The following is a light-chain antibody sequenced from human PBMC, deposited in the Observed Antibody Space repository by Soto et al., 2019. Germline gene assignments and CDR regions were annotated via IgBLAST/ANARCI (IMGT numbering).Light chain of an antibody. CDR1: QSVSSY. V-gene: IGKV3-11*01. CDR2: DIS. CDR3: QQRNDWQVT. J-gene: IGKJ5*01. Sequence: EIVMTQSPATLSVSPVDRATLSCMASQSVSSYLAWYQQKPGQAPRLLIYDISNRATGIPARFSGSGSGTDFTLTISSLEPDDFAVYYCQQRNDWQVTFGQGTRLEIK.